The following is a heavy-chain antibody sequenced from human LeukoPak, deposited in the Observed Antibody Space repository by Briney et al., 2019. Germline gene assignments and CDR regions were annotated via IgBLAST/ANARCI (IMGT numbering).Heavy chain of an antibody. CDR3: AKDSLADIDY. CDR2: IRHDGSIK. V-gene: IGHV3-30*02. Sequence: GGSLRLSCAASGFIFSTYGVYWVRQAPGKGLEWVAFIRHDGSIKNYADSVKGRSTISRDNSKNTLYLQMNSLRAEDTAVYYCAKDSLADIDYWGQGTLVTVPS. J-gene: IGHJ4*02. CDR1: GFIFSTYG. D-gene: IGHD3-16*01.